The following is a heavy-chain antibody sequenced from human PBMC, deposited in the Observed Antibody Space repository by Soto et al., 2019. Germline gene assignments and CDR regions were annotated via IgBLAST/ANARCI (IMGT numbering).Heavy chain of an antibody. V-gene: IGHV1-18*01. CDR1: GGTFSSYT. CDR3: ARVTLYYDILTGYYKPYYYYGMDV. CDR2: ISAYNGNT. D-gene: IGHD3-9*01. Sequence: ASVKVSCKASGGTFSSYTISWVRQAPGQGLEWMGWISAYNGNTNYAQKLQGRVTMTTDTSTSTAYMELRSLRSDDTAVYYCARVTLYYDILTGYYKPYYYYGMDVWGQGTTVTVSS. J-gene: IGHJ6*02.